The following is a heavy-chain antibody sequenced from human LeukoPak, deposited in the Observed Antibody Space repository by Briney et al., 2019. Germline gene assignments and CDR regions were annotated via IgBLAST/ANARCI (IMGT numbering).Heavy chain of an antibody. Sequence: SETLSLTCTVSGGSISSYYWSWIRQPPGKGLEWIGYIYYSGSTSYNPSLKSRVTISVDTSKNQFSLKLSSVTGADTAVYYCARHMVRGVIPYYMDVWGKGTTVTVSS. J-gene: IGHJ6*03. CDR3: ARHMVRGVIPYYMDV. CDR2: IYYSGST. CDR1: GGSISSYY. D-gene: IGHD3-10*01. V-gene: IGHV4-59*08.